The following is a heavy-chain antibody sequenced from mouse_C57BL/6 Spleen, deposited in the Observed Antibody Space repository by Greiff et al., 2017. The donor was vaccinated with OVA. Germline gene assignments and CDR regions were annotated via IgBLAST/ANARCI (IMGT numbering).Heavy chain of an antibody. Sequence: QVQLKQSGAELVKPGASVKLSCKASGYTFTSYWMQWVKQRPGQGLEWIGEIDPSDSYTNYNQKFKGKATLTVDTSSSTAYMQLSSLTSEDSAVYYCARSGYGSSPYYFDYWGQGTTLTVSS. V-gene: IGHV1-50*01. CDR2: IDPSDSYT. D-gene: IGHD1-1*01. CDR3: ARSGYGSSPYYFDY. J-gene: IGHJ2*01. CDR1: GYTFTSYW.